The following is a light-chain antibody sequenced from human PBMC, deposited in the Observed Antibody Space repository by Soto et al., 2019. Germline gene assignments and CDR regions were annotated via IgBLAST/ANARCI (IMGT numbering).Light chain of an antibody. CDR1: SSDVGGYNY. CDR2: EVS. J-gene: IGLJ2*01. CDR3: SSYTTTSTVV. V-gene: IGLV2-14*01. Sequence: QSALTQPASVSGSPGQSITISCTGTSSDVGGYNYVSWYQQQPGKPPKLMIYEVSNRPSGVSNRFSGSKSGNTASLTVSGLQAEDEADYYCSSYTTTSTVVFGGGTKLTVL.